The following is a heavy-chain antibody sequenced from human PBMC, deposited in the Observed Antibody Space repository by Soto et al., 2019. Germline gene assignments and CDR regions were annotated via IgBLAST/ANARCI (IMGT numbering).Heavy chain of an antibody. CDR3: ASDLSGRADV. CDR1: GFSFSSYW. V-gene: IGHV3-74*02. D-gene: IGHD3-10*01. Sequence: VQLVESGGGLVRPGGSLRLSCAASGFSFSSYWMHWVRQVPGKGLVWVARMNEDGGTTDYADSVKSRFTISRDNAKNTLYLQMNSLRVEDTAVYYCASDLSGRADVWGQGTTVTVSS. CDR2: MNEDGGTT. J-gene: IGHJ6*02.